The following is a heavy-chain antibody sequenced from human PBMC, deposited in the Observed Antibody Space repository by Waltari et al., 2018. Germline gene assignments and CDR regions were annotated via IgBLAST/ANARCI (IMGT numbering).Heavy chain of an antibody. CDR1: GYTFTSYA. CDR3: ARGAVYYYDSSGYGAFDY. D-gene: IGHD3-22*01. V-gene: IGHV1-3*03. J-gene: IGHJ4*02. Sequence: QVQLVQSGAEVKKPGASVKVSCKASGYTFTSYARQWVRQAPGQRLKWMGWINAGNGNTKYSQEFQGIVTITRDTSASTAYMELSSLRSEDMAVYYCARGAVYYYDSSGYGAFDYWGQGTLVTVSS. CDR2: INAGNGNT.